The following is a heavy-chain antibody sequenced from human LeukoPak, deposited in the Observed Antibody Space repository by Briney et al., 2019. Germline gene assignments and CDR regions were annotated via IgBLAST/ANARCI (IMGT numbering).Heavy chain of an antibody. D-gene: IGHD3-22*01. CDR2: INSGSSTE. CDR3: ARDYYDTSGYYNGDH. J-gene: IGHJ4*02. V-gene: IGHV3-48*02. CDR1: GFTFSNYN. Sequence: GGSLRLSCAVSGFTFSNYNMNWVRQAPGKGLEWISFINSGSSTEYYADSVKGRFTITRDNARNSLYLQMNSLRDEDTAVYYCARDYYDTSGYYNGDHWGQGTLVTVSS.